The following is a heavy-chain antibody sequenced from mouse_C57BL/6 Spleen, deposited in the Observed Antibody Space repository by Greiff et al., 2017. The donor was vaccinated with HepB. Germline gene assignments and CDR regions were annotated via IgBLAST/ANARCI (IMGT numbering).Heavy chain of an antibody. CDR3: ARSGIYDGYYSWYFDV. CDR1: GYTFTSYW. CDR2: IHPNSGST. Sequence: QVQLQQPGAELVKPGASVKLSCKASGYTFTSYWMHWVKQRPGQGLEWIGMIHPNSGSTNYNEKFKSKATLTVDKSSSTAYMQLSSLTSEDSAVYYCARSGIYDGYYSWYFDVWGTGTTVTVSS. V-gene: IGHV1-64*01. J-gene: IGHJ1*03. D-gene: IGHD2-3*01.